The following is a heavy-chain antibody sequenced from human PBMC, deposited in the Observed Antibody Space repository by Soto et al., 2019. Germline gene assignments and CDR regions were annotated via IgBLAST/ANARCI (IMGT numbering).Heavy chain of an antibody. Sequence: QVQLVQSGAEVKKPGASVKVSCKASGYTFSTYGISWVRQAPGQGLEWMGWISAYNGNTNSAQKLQGRVTMTTDTLTSTAYMELSSLTSDDTAVYYCVRDGGWGDLRFDYWGQGTLVTVSS. CDR3: VRDGGWGDLRFDY. D-gene: IGHD2-21*02. CDR2: ISAYNGNT. V-gene: IGHV1-18*01. J-gene: IGHJ4*02. CDR1: GYTFSTYG.